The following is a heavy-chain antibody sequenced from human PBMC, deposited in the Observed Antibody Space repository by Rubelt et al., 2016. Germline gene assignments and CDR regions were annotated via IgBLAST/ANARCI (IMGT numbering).Heavy chain of an antibody. D-gene: IGHD6-19*01. CDR3: ARSWGSSFSDY. Sequence: VQLVESGGGLVKPGGSLRLSCAASGFTVSSSYMSWVRQAPGKGLVWVSRLDTDGSSTKYADSAKGRFTISRDIAKNTVYLQMNSRRVEETAMYYCARSWGSSFSDYWGQGTLVTVSS. CDR2: LDTDGSST. J-gene: IGHJ4*02. CDR1: GFTVSSSY. V-gene: IGHV3-74*02.